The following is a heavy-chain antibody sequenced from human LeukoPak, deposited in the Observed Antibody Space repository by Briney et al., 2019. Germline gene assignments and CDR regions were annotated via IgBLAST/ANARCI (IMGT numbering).Heavy chain of an antibody. CDR1: GFTFSTYA. Sequence: GGSLRLSCAASGFTFSTYAMSWVRQAPGKGLEWVSAISGSGGNTYHAESVRGRFTISRDNSKNTRYLQMSSLRAEDTAVYYCSKGVGATRAITWFDPWGQGTLVTVSS. CDR2: ISGSGGNT. V-gene: IGHV3-23*01. CDR3: SKGVGATRAITWFDP. D-gene: IGHD1-26*01. J-gene: IGHJ5*02.